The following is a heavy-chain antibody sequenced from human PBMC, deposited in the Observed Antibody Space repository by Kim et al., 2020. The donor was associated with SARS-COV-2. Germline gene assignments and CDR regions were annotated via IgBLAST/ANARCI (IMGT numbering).Heavy chain of an antibody. J-gene: IGHJ6*03. Sequence: SETLSLTCTVSGGSISSSDYYWGWIRQPPEKGLEWIATIYYSGSTYYNPSLQSRVTISEDTSKNHFSLKLSQVTAADTAVYSCARREWVTYYMDVWGKETTVTVSS. D-gene: IGHD3-3*01. V-gene: IGHV4-39*01. CDR2: IYYSGST. CDR1: GGSISSSDYY. CDR3: ARREWVTYYMDV.